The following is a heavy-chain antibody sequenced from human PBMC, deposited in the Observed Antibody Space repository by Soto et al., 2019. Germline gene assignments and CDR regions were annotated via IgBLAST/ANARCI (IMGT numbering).Heavy chain of an antibody. J-gene: IGHJ6*02. CDR1: GFTFSVYW. CDR3: ARPGYSNYGPGVDV. V-gene: IGHV3-74*01. Sequence: EVQLVESGGGLVQPGGSLRLSCAASGFTFSVYWMHWVRQAPGKGLVWVSHIDSDGSTTSYADSVKGRFTTSRDNAKSTLYLQMNSLRAEDTAVYYCARPGYSNYGPGVDVWGQGTTVTVSS. D-gene: IGHD4-4*01. CDR2: IDSDGSTT.